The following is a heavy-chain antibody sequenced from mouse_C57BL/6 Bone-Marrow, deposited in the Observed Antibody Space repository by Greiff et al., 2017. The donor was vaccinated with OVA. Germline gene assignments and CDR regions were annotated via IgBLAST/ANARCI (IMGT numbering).Heavy chain of an antibody. D-gene: IGHD2-1*01. CDR1: GFSFNTYA. J-gene: IGHJ4*01. V-gene: IGHV10-1*01. Sequence: VQLKQSGGGLVQPKGSLKLSCAASGFSFNTYAMNWVRQAPGKGLEWVARIRSKSNNYATYYADSVKDRFTISRDDSESMLYLQMNNLKTEDTAMYYCVRGGNPYAMDYWGQGTSVTVSS. CDR3: VRGGNPYAMDY. CDR2: IRSKSNNYAT.